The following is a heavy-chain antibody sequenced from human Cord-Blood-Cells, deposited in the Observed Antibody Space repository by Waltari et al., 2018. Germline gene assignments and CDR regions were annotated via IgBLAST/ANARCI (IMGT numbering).Heavy chain of an antibody. J-gene: IGHJ5*02. Sequence: QVPLAQSGAEVKKPGASVKVSCTASGYPFTSYYMHWVRQAPGQGLEWMGIINPSGGSTSYAQKFQGRVTMTRDTSTSTVYMELSSLRSEDTAVYYCAREGGSYFDPWGQGTLVTVSS. CDR1: GYPFTSYY. D-gene: IGHD1-26*01. CDR3: AREGGSYFDP. CDR2: INPSGGST. V-gene: IGHV1-46*01.